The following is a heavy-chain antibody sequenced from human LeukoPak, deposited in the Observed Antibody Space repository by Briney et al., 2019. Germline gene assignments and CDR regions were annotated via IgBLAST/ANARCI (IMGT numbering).Heavy chain of an antibody. Sequence: KPSETLSLTCTVSGYSISSGYYWGWIRQPPGKGLEWIGSIYHSGSTYYNPSLKSRVTISVDTSKNQFSLKLSSVTAADTAVYYCARVSGRGVTATLFGYWGQGTLVTVSS. D-gene: IGHD2-21*02. CDR3: ARVSGRGVTATLFGY. V-gene: IGHV4-38-2*02. CDR1: GYSISSGYY. CDR2: IYHSGST. J-gene: IGHJ4*02.